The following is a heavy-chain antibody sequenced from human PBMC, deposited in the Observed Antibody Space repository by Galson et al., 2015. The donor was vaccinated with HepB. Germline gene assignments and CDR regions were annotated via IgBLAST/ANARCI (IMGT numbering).Heavy chain of an antibody. CDR3: ARALAMVRGYYYGMDV. D-gene: IGHD3-10*01. V-gene: IGHV1-2*02. J-gene: IGHJ6*02. Sequence: SVKVSCKASGYTFTGYYMHWVRQAPGQGLEWMGWINPNSGGTNYAQKFQGRVTMTRDTSISTAYMELSRLRSDDTAVYYCARALAMVRGYYYGMDVWGQGTTVTVSS. CDR1: GYTFTGYY. CDR2: INPNSGGT.